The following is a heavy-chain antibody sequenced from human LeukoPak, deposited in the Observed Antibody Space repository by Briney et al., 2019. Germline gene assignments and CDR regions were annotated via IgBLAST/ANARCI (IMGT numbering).Heavy chain of an antibody. J-gene: IGHJ3*02. D-gene: IGHD4-23*01. CDR3: AGSPTVDAAFDI. CDR1: GFTFSSYA. V-gene: IGHV3-23*01. Sequence: PGGSLRLSCAASGFTFSSYAMSWVRQAPGKGLEWVSSISGSGGSTYYADSVRGRFTVSRDNSRNTLALQMNSLRAEGTAVYYCAGSPTVDAAFDIWGQGTMVTVSS. CDR2: ISGSGGST.